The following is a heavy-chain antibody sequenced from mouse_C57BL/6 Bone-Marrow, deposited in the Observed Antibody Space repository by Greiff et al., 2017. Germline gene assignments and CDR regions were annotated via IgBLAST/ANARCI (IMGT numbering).Heavy chain of an antibody. CDR3: EGYYSSSPCYFDV. J-gene: IGHJ1*03. V-gene: IGHV1-55*01. CDR1: GYTFTSYW. D-gene: IGHD1-1*01. Sequence: VQLQQPGAELVKPGASVKMSCKASGYTFTSYWINWVKQRPGQGLEWIGDIYPGTGSTNYNEKFKSKAALTVDTSSSTAYMQLSSLTSEDSAVYSCEGYYSSSPCYFDVWGTGTTVTVSS. CDR2: IYPGTGST.